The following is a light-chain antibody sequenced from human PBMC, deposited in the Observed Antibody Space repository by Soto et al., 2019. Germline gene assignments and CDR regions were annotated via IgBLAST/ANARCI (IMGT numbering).Light chain of an antibody. CDR2: KAS. Sequence: DIQMTQSPSTLSASVGERVTITCRASQSISSWLSWYQQKPGKAPKFLMYKASTLESGVPSRFSGRGSGTEITLTISSLQPDDFATYYCQQYSSYPLTFGGGTKVEIK. V-gene: IGKV1-5*03. J-gene: IGKJ4*01. CDR1: QSISSW. CDR3: QQYSSYPLT.